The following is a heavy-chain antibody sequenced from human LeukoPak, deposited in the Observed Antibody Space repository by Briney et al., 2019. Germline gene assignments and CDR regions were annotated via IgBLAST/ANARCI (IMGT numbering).Heavy chain of an antibody. CDR1: GFTFDDYG. CDR2: INWSGSRT. Sequence: GGSLRLSCAASGFTFDDYGMSWVRQAPGKGLEWVSGINWSGSRTGYADSVKGRFTISRDNAKNSLYLQMNSLRAEDTAFYYCASAVGAGYYFDYWGQGTLVTVPS. D-gene: IGHD1-26*01. CDR3: ASAVGAGYYFDY. J-gene: IGHJ4*02. V-gene: IGHV3-20*04.